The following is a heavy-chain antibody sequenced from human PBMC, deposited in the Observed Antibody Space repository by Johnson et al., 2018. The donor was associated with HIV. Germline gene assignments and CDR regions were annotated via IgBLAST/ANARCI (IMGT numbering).Heavy chain of an antibody. CDR3: AKVIGAAGLDAFDI. CDR1: GFTFSSYW. V-gene: IGHV3-74*01. CDR2: INSDGSRT. J-gene: IGHJ3*02. Sequence: EQLVESGGGLVQPGGSLRLSCAASGFTFSSYWMHWVRQAPGKGLVWVSRINSDGSRTSYADSVKGRFTISRDNAKNTLYLQMNSLRAEDTAVYYCAKVIGAAGLDAFDIWGRGTMVTVSS. D-gene: IGHD6-13*01.